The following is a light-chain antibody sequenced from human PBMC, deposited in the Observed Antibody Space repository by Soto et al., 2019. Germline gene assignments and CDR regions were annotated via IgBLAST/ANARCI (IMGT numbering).Light chain of an antibody. CDR3: QQYNNWPPDRT. CDR2: GAS. J-gene: IGKJ1*01. V-gene: IGKV3-15*01. CDR1: QSVSSN. Sequence: EIVMTQSPATLSVSPGERATLSCRASQSVSSNLAWYQQKPGQAPRLLIYGASTRATGIPARFSGSGSGTEFTLTNSSLQSEDFAIYFCQQYNNWPPDRTFGQGTKVEI.